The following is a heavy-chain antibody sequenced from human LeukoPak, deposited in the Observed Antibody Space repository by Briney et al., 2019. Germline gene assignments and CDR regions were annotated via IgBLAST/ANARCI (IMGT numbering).Heavy chain of an antibody. Sequence: SETLSLTCTVSGGSISSSSYYWGWIRQPPGKGLEWIGSIYYSGSTYYNPSPKSRVTISVDTSKNQFSLKLSSVTAADTAVYYCARTRIGYCSSTSCYAGNWFDPWGQGTLVTVSS. CDR1: GGSISSSSYY. J-gene: IGHJ5*02. CDR3: ARTRIGYCSSTSCYAGNWFDP. D-gene: IGHD2-2*01. CDR2: IYYSGST. V-gene: IGHV4-39*01.